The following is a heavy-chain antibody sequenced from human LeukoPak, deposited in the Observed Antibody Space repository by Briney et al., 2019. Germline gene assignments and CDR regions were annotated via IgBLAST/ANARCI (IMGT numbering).Heavy chain of an antibody. CDR2: FDPEDGET. CDR1: GYTLTELS. V-gene: IGHV1-24*01. Sequence: ASVKVSCKVSGYTLTELSMHWVRQAPGKGLEWMGGFDPEDGETIYAQKFQGRVTMTEDTSTDTAYMELSSLRSEDTAVYYCATGMGPDSSGYYHYYHYGMDVWGQGTTVTVSS. J-gene: IGHJ6*02. D-gene: IGHD3-22*01. CDR3: ATGMGPDSSGYYHYYHYGMDV.